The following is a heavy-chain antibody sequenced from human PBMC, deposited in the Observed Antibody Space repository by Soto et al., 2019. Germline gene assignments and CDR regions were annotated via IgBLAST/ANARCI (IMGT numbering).Heavy chain of an antibody. D-gene: IGHD6-13*01. V-gene: IGHV4-34*01. Sequence: PLETLSLTCAVFGGSFSGYCWSWIRQPTGKGLEWIGEINHSGSTNYNPSLKSRVTISVDTSKNQFSLKLSSVTAADTAVYYCARAPRVYLRKTPRPYYFYYMDVWGKGTTVTVSS. CDR1: GGSFSGYC. J-gene: IGHJ6*03. CDR2: INHSGST. CDR3: ARAPRVYLRKTPRPYYFYYMDV.